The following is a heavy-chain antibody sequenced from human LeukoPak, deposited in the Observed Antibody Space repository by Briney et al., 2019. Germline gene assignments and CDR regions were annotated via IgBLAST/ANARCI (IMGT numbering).Heavy chain of an antibody. D-gene: IGHD5-12*01. V-gene: IGHV3-74*01. CDR2: IKCDGSTT. CDR3: ARDRGYTQDY. CDR1: GFTFGSYW. J-gene: IGHJ4*02. Sequence: PGGSLRLSCAASGFTFGSYWMHWVRQAPGKGLVWVSYIKCDGSTTNYADSVKGRFTISRDNAQNTLYLQMNSLRAEDTAVYYCARDRGYTQDYWGQGTLVSVPT.